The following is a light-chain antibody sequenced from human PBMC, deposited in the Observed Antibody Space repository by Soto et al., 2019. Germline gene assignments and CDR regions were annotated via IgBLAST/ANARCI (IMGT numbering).Light chain of an antibody. Sequence: DIVMTQSPDSLAVSLGERATINCKSSQSVLHSSNTKNYLAWYQQKPGQPPKLLIYWASTRESGVPDRFSGSGSGTDFTLTISSLQAEDVAVYYCRQYYSSRSFGQGTKVEIK. CDR3: RQYYSSRS. J-gene: IGKJ1*01. V-gene: IGKV4-1*01. CDR1: QSVLHSSNTKNY. CDR2: WAS.